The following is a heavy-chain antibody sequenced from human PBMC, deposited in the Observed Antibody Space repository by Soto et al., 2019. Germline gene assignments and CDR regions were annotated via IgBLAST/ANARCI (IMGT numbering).Heavy chain of an antibody. CDR2: IYYSGST. CDR1: GGSISSSSYF. Sequence: SETLSLTCSVSGGSISSSSYFWGWIRQPPGKGLEWIGSIYYSGSTYYNPSLKSRVTVSVDTSKNQFSLKLSSVTAADTAVYYCARHPSDFWFDPWGQGTLVTV. CDR3: ARHPSDFWFDP. J-gene: IGHJ5*02. D-gene: IGHD2-21*02. V-gene: IGHV4-39*01.